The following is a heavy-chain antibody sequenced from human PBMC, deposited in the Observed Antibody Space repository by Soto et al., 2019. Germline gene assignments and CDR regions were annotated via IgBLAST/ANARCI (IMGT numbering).Heavy chain of an antibody. J-gene: IGHJ5*02. CDR1: GGTFRSYA. CDR3: ARAGT. V-gene: IGHV1-69*01. CDR2: ITPISGTT. Sequence: QVQLVQSGAEVKKPGSSMKVSCKVSGGTFRSYAINWVRQAPGQGLEWMEGITPISGTTNYAQKFQGRVTITADESTSTAYMDLSSLRYDDTAVYYCARAGTWGQGSPVTVSS.